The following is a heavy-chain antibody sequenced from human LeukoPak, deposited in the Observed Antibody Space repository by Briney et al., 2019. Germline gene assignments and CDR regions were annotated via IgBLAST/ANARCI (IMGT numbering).Heavy chain of an antibody. CDR3: ARGSSSWYPTYYFDY. CDR1: GFTFSSYA. D-gene: IGHD6-13*01. V-gene: IGHV3-30-3*01. Sequence: PGRSLRLSCAASGFTFSSYAMHWVRQAPGKGLEWVAVISYDGSNKYYADSVKGRFTISRDNSKNTLYLQMNSLRAEDTAVYYCARGSSSWYPTYYFDYWGQGTLVTVSS. J-gene: IGHJ4*02. CDR2: ISYDGSNK.